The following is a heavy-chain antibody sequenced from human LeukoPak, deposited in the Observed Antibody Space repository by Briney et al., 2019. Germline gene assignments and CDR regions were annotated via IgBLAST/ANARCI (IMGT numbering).Heavy chain of an antibody. Sequence: PGGSLRLSCAASGFTVRSNEMSWVRQAPGKGLEWVSSISGGSTYYADSRKGRFTISRDNSKNTLYLQMNSLRAEDTAVYYCAELGITMIGGVWGKGTTVTISS. D-gene: IGHD3-10*02. V-gene: IGHV3-38-3*01. CDR1: GFTVRSNE. J-gene: IGHJ6*04. CDR2: ISGGST. CDR3: AELGITMIGGV.